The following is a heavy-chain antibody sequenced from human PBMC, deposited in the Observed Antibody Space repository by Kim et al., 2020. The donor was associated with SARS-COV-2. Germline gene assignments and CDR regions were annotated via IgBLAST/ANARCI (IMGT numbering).Heavy chain of an antibody. J-gene: IGHJ4*02. CDR1: GGTFSSYA. CDR2: IIPIFGTA. CDR3: ARSRGGIRMSSLGY. Sequence: SVKVSCKASGGTFSSYAISWVRQAPGQGLEWMGGIIPIFGTANYAQKFQGRVTITADESTSTAYMELSSLRSEDTAVYYCARSRGGIRMSSLGYWGQGTLVTVSS. D-gene: IGHD3-16*01. V-gene: IGHV1-69*13.